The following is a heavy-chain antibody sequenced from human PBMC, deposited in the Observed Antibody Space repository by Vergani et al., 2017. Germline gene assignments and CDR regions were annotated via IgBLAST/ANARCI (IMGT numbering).Heavy chain of an antibody. Sequence: EVQLLESGGGLVQPGGSLRLSCAASGFTFSSYAMSWVRQAPGKGLEWVSAISGSGGSTYYADSVKGRFIISRDNSKNTLHLQMNSLRADHTAVYDCTKGSRGYTGYFFDYWGQGTLATVSS. CDR1: GFTFSSYA. V-gene: IGHV3-23*01. CDR2: ISGSGGST. CDR3: TKGSRGYTGYFFDY. D-gene: IGHD5-12*01. J-gene: IGHJ4*02.